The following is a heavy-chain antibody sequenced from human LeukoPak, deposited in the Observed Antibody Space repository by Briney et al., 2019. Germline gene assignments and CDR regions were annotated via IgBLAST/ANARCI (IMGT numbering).Heavy chain of an antibody. CDR1: GFTFSSYS. Sequence: SGGSLRLSCAASGFTFSSYSMNWVRQAPGKGLEWVSSISSSSSYIYYADSVKGRFTISRDNAKNSLYLQMNSLRAEDTAVYYCARTDYVWGSYRYNYRGQGTLVTVSS. CDR2: ISSSSSYI. CDR3: ARTDYVWGSYRYNY. D-gene: IGHD3-16*02. V-gene: IGHV3-21*01. J-gene: IGHJ4*02.